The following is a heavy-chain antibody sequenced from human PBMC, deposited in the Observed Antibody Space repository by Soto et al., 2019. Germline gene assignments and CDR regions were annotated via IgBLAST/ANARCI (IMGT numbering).Heavy chain of an antibody. Sequence: QVQLVQSGAEVKEPGASGKVSCKASGSTFTNNGVSGVRQAPGQGLEWMGWFNPHNGRTKYVRKFQDRVTMTTDTSTSTAYMELRSLRSDDTAVYYCVRDYDHIWDYWGQGSLVTVSS. J-gene: IGHJ4*02. CDR2: FNPHNGRT. CDR1: GSTFTNNG. D-gene: IGHD3-16*01. V-gene: IGHV1-18*01. CDR3: VRDYDHIWDY.